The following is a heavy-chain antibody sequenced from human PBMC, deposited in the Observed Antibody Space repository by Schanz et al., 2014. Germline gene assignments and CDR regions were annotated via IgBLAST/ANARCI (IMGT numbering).Heavy chain of an antibody. Sequence: HVQLVQSGAELQKPGSSVNVSCKTSGGTFNSYTIGWVRQAPGQGLEWMGRIVPLLGVTVYAQKFQGRVTFTADKATGTAYMELSRLKSEDTAMYYCAEYASGNYYDLWGQGTLVTVSS. CDR3: AEYASGNYYDL. CDR1: GGTFNSYT. V-gene: IGHV1-69*02. J-gene: IGHJ4*02. CDR2: IVPLLGVT. D-gene: IGHD3-10*01.